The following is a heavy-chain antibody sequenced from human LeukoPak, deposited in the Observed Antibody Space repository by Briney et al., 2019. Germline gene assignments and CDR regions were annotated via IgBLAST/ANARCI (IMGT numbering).Heavy chain of an antibody. CDR3: ARVSGDYVLGY. Sequence: GGSLRLSCAASGFTFSSYSMNWVRQAPGKGLEWVSYISSSSSTIYYADSVKGRFTISGDNAKNSLYLQTNSLRDEDTAVYYCARVSGDYVLGYWGQGTLVTVSS. D-gene: IGHD4-17*01. V-gene: IGHV3-48*02. J-gene: IGHJ4*02. CDR1: GFTFSSYS. CDR2: ISSSSSTI.